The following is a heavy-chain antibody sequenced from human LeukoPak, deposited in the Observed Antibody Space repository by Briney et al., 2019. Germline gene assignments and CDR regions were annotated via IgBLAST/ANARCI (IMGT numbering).Heavy chain of an antibody. CDR2: IIPIFGTA. Sequence: SVKVSCKASGGTFSSYAISWVRQAPGQGLEWMGGIIPIFGTANYAQKFQGRVTITADESTSTAYMELSSLRSEDTAVYYCAIQLWLLGYYYGMDVWGQGTTVTVSS. D-gene: IGHD5-18*01. J-gene: IGHJ6*02. CDR3: AIQLWLLGYYYGMDV. V-gene: IGHV1-69*13. CDR1: GGTFSSYA.